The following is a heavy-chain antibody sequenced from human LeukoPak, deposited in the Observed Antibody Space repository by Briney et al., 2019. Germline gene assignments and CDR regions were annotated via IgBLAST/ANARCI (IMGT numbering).Heavy chain of an antibody. J-gene: IGHJ2*01. V-gene: IGHV3-11*04. Sequence: GGSLRLSCAASGFTLRDYYMSWIRQAPGKGLEWISYMSSTGNTIYYAESVKGRFTVSRDSANNSMSLQMTSLRAEDYAVYYCARSSSYFTYFDLWGRDTLVTVSS. CDR3: ARSSSYFTYFDL. D-gene: IGHD2/OR15-2a*01. CDR1: GFTLRDYY. CDR2: MSSTGNTI.